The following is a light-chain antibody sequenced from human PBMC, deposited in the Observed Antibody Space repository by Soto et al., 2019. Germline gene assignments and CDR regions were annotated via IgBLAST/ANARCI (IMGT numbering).Light chain of an antibody. CDR2: DAS. V-gene: IGKV3D-20*01. CDR3: QQYGSSQWT. Sequence: EIVLTQSPATLSLSPGDRATLSCGASQSVSSSYLAWYQKKPGLAPRLLIYDASSRATGIPDRFSGSGSGTDCTLTISRLEPEDVAVYYCQQYGSSQWTLGQGTKVDIK. J-gene: IGKJ1*01. CDR1: QSVSSSY.